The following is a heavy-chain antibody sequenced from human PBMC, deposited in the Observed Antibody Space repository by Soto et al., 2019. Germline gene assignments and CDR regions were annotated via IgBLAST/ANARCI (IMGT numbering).Heavy chain of an antibody. V-gene: IGHV3-30*02. Sequence: DSVKGRFTISRDNSKNTLYLQMNSLRAEDTAVYYCAKALIAAAGTGSYVDDWGQVTLGTVSS. CDR3: AKALIAAAGTGSYVDD. D-gene: IGHD6-13*01. J-gene: IGHJ4*02.